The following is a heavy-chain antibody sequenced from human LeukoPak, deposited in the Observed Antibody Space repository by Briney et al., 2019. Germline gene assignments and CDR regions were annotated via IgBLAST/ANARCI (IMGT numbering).Heavy chain of an antibody. CDR1: GYTFTSYG. V-gene: IGHV1-18*01. Sequence: SAEKVSCKASGYTFTSYGLSWVRPAPAQELEGMGWMSAYNGNTNYAQKFQGRVSMTTDTSTSTAHMELRSLRSHDTAVYYCARFRAGVGEPYGDYWGQGTLVTVSS. J-gene: IGHJ4*02. CDR2: MSAYNGNT. D-gene: IGHD3-10*01. CDR3: ARFRAGVGEPYGDY.